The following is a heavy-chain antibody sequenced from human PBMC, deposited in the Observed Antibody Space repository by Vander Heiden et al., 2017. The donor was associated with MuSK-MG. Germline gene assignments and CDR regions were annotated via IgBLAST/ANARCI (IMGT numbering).Heavy chain of an antibody. J-gene: IGHJ3*02. CDR3: ASRHGDAFDI. V-gene: IGHV4-34*01. CDR1: GGSFSGYY. CDR2: INHSGST. Sequence: QVQLQQWGAGLLKPSETLSLTCAVYGGSFSGYYWSWIRQPPGKGLEWIGEINHSGSTNYNPSLKSRVTISVDTSKNQFSLKLSSVTAADTAVYYCASRHGDAFDIWGQGTMVTVS.